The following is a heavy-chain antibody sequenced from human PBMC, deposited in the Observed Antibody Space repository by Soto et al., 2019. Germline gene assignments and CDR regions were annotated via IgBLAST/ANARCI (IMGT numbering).Heavy chain of an antibody. CDR1: GFTFSSYA. J-gene: IGHJ4*02. D-gene: IGHD3-3*01. CDR2: ISYDGSNK. Sequence: PGGSLRLSCAASGFTFSSYAMHWVRQAPGKGLEWVAVISYDGSNKYYADSVKGRFTISRDNSKNTLYLQMNSLRAEDTAVYYCARGTIFGVVPPFDYWGQGALVTVSS. V-gene: IGHV3-30-3*01. CDR3: ARGTIFGVVPPFDY.